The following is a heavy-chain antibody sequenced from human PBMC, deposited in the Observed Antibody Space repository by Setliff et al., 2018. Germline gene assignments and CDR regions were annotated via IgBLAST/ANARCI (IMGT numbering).Heavy chain of an antibody. Sequence: PSETLSLTCTVSGDSISSRTSYWSWIRQPAGKGLEWIGHIYTSWSTNYNPSLQSRASISLDTSKNQFSLQLSSVSAADTALYYCARDVGGEGYFDSWGQGTLVTVSS. V-gene: IGHV4-61*09. J-gene: IGHJ4*02. CDR1: GDSISSRTSY. D-gene: IGHD3-10*01. CDR3: ARDVGGEGYFDS. CDR2: IYTSWST.